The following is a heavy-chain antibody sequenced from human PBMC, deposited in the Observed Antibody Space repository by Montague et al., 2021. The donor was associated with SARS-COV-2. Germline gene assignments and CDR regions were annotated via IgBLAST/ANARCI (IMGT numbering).Heavy chain of an antibody. CDR2: IQTSGTS. J-gene: IGHJ6*02. CDR3: ARDRPESWRISPGLAGLFATVVHSASGMDV. CDR1: GDSMTSGSHF. V-gene: IGHV4-61*09. Sequence: TLSLTCTVSGDSMTSGSHFWTWIRQPAGKGLEWIGHIQTSGTSNYNPSLRGRITLAIDTSRNQFSLEVRSVTAADTAVYYCARDRPESWRISPGLAGLFATVVHSASGMDVWGRGTTATVS. D-gene: IGHD3-22*01.